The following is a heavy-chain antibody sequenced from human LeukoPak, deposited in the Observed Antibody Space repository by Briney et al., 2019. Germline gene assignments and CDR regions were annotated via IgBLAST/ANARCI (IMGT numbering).Heavy chain of an antibody. CDR2: ISYDGSNK. J-gene: IGHJ4*02. D-gene: IGHD3-22*01. CDR1: GFTFSSYA. V-gene: IGHV3-30-3*01. Sequence: GRSLRLSCAASGFTFSSYAMHWVRQAPGKGLEWVAVISYDGSNKYYADSVKGRFTISRDNSKNTLYLQMNSLRAEDTAVYHCASYDSSGYYFDYWGQGTLVTVSS. CDR3: ASYDSSGYYFDY.